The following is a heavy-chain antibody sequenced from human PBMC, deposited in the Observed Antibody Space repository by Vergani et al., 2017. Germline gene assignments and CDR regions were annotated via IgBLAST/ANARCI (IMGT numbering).Heavy chain of an antibody. V-gene: IGHV3-66*01. CDR2: IYSGGST. Sequence: EVQLVESGGGLVQPGGSLRLSCAASGFTFSSYEMNWVRQAPGKGLEWVSVIYSGGSTYYADPVKGRFTISRDNSKNTLYLQMNSLRAEDTAVYYCARGYSYGSPWGQGTLVTVSS. CDR1: GFTFSSYE. J-gene: IGHJ5*02. CDR3: ARGYSYGSP. D-gene: IGHD5-18*01.